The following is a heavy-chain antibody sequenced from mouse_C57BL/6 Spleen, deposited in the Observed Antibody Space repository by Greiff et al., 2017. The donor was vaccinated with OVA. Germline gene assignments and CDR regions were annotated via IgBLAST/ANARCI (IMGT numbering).Heavy chain of an antibody. Sequence: QVTLKESGPGILQSSQTLSLTCSFSGFSLSTSGMGVSWIRQPSGKGLEWLAHIYWDDDKRYNPSLKSRLTISKDTSRNQVFLKITSVDTADTATYYCARSVHGSSYRFAYWGQGTLVTVSA. V-gene: IGHV8-12*01. D-gene: IGHD1-1*01. CDR2: IYWDDDK. CDR3: ARSVHGSSYRFAY. J-gene: IGHJ3*01. CDR1: GFSLSTSGMG.